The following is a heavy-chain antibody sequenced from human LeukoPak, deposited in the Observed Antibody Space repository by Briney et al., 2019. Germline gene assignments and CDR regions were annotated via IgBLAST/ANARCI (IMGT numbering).Heavy chain of an antibody. Sequence: PSETLSLTCTVSGGSISSYYWSWIRQPPGKGLEWIGYIYYSGSTNYNPSLKSRDTISVDTSKNQFSLKLSSVTAADTAVYYCARGDGWYYGMDVWGQGTTVTVSS. J-gene: IGHJ6*02. D-gene: IGHD5-24*01. CDR3: ARGDGWYYGMDV. CDR2: IYYSGST. CDR1: GGSISSYY. V-gene: IGHV4-59*01.